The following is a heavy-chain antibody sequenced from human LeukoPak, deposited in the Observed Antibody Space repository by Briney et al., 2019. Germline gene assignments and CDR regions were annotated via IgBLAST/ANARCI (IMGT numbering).Heavy chain of an antibody. Sequence: GRSLRLSCAASGFTFSSYGMHWVRQAPGKGLEWVAVIWYDGSNKYYADSVKGRFTISRDNSKNTLYLQMNSLRAEDTAVYYCAKELAVAGTGVFDSWGQGTLVTVSS. D-gene: IGHD6-19*01. CDR1: GFTFSSYG. CDR2: IWYDGSNK. V-gene: IGHV3-33*06. CDR3: AKELAVAGTGVFDS. J-gene: IGHJ4*02.